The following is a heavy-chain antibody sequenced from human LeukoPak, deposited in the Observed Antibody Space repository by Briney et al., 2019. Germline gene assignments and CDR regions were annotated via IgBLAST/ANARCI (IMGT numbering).Heavy chain of an antibody. CDR3: AKLFESGTYNNFFHY. V-gene: IGHV3-23*01. CDR1: GFTFSSYE. J-gene: IGHJ4*02. D-gene: IGHD3-10*01. Sequence: GGSLRLSCAASGFTFSSYEMNWVRQAPGKGLEWVSAITATSSSTHDADSVQGRFAISRDNSKNTLYLQMNSLRPEDTAIYYCAKLFESGTYNNFFHYWGQGTLVTVFS. CDR2: ITATSSST.